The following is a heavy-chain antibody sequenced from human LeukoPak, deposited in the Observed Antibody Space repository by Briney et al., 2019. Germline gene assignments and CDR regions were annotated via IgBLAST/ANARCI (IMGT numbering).Heavy chain of an antibody. J-gene: IGHJ4*02. D-gene: IGHD6-19*01. CDR2: ISSSGVSI. CDR3: AKGAQQWLPQTYFDY. CDR1: GFTFSEYY. Sequence: GGSLRLSCAASGFTFSEYYMIWIRQAPGKGLEFASSISSSGVSIYYADFLKGRFTISRDNAKNSLFLQMNSLRAEDTAVYYCAKGAQQWLPQTYFDYWGQGTLVTVSS. V-gene: IGHV3-11*01.